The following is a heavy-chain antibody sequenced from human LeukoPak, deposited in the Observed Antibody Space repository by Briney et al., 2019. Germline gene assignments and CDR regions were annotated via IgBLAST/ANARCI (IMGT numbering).Heavy chain of an antibody. V-gene: IGHV3-48*03. CDR3: ARDSSGNFIPDYFDY. J-gene: IGHJ4*02. CDR1: GFTFSSFE. D-gene: IGHD3-10*01. CDR2: ISSTGNTI. Sequence: GGSLSLSCATSGFTFSSFEMNWVRQAPGKGLEWVSYISSTGNTIYYADSVKGRFTISRDNAKSSLYLRMNSLRADDTAVYYCARDSSGNFIPDYFDYWGQGTLVTVSS.